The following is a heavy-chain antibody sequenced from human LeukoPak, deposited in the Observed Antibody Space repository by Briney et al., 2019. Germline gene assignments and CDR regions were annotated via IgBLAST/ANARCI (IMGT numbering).Heavy chain of an antibody. CDR2: IIPIFGTA. J-gene: IGHJ6*02. V-gene: IGHV1-69*13. Sequence: GASVKVSCKASGGTFISYAISWVRQAPGLGLEWMGGIIPIFGTANYAQKFQGRVTITADESTSTAYMELSSLRSEDTAVYYCARAKESIVVGPYYYGMDVWGQGTTVTVSS. CDR3: ARAKESIVVGPYYYGMDV. D-gene: IGHD2-15*01. CDR1: GGTFISYA.